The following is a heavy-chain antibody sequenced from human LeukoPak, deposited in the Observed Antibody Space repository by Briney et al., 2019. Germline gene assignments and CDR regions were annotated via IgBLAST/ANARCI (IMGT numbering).Heavy chain of an antibody. CDR3: ARDGITIFGVVTGEDY. V-gene: IGHV3-30*07. CDR2: ISYDGSNK. CDR1: GFTFSSYA. J-gene: IGHJ4*02. D-gene: IGHD3-3*01. Sequence: GGSLRLSCAASGFTFSSYAMHRVRQAPGKGLEWVAVISYDGSNKYYADSVKGRFTISRDNAKNSLYLQMNSLRAEDTAVYYCARDGITIFGVVTGEDYWGQGTLVTVSS.